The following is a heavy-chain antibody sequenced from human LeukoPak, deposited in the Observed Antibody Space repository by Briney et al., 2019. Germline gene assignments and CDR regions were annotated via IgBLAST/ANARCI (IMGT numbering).Heavy chain of an antibody. J-gene: IGHJ5*02. CDR1: GYTFSSYG. V-gene: IGHV3-33*06. CDR2: IWYDGSNK. CDR3: AKEVASMVLGS. Sequence: PGRSLRLSCAASGYTFSSYGMHWVRQAPGKGLEWVAVIWYDGSNKYYADSVKGRFTISRDNSKNTLYLQMNSLRAEGTAVYYCAKEVASMVLGSWGQGTLVTVSS. D-gene: IGHD3-10*01.